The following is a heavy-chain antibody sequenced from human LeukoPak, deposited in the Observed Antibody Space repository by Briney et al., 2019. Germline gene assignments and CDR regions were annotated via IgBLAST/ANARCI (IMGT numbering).Heavy chain of an antibody. D-gene: IGHD4-17*01. CDR2: IKQDGSEK. CDR3: ARSLTVTTAEYFRH. V-gene: IGHV3-7*01. CDR1: GFTFSSYW. J-gene: IGHJ1*01. Sequence: PGGSLRLSCAASGFTFSSYWMSWVRQAPGKGGEWVANIKQDGSEKYYLDSVKGRFPISRANAKNSLYLQMNSLRAEDTAVYYCARSLTVTTAEYFRHWAQGTLLTVSS.